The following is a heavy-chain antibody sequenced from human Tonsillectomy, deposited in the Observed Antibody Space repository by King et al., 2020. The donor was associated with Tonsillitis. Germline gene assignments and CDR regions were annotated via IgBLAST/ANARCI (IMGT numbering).Heavy chain of an antibody. CDR3: AKEAYGYYRPFDY. D-gene: IGHD4-17*01. Sequence: VQLVESGGGVVQPGGSLRLSCAASGFTFSGYGMHWVRQAPGKGLEWVAFIWYDGSNKYYGDSVKGRFTISRDNSKNTLYLQMNSLRPEDTAVYYCAKEAYGYYRPFDYWGQGTLVTVSS. J-gene: IGHJ4*02. V-gene: IGHV3-30*02. CDR2: IWYDGSNK. CDR1: GFTFSGYG.